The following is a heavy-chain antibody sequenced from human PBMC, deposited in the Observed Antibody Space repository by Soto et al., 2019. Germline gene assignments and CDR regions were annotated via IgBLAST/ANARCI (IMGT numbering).Heavy chain of an antibody. D-gene: IGHD1-1*01. CDR1: GGSFSGYY. CDR2: ITDSGDT. V-gene: IGHV4-34*01. CDR3: ERGGRGWKKSPYYYYGMDV. Sequence: SETLSLTCTVFGGSFSGYYWTWIRQPPGKGLEWIGEITDSGDTNFNPSLKSRVTISVDTSMIHFSLKLSSVTAADTAVYYCERGGRGWKKSPYYYYGMDVWGQGTTVTVSS. J-gene: IGHJ6*02.